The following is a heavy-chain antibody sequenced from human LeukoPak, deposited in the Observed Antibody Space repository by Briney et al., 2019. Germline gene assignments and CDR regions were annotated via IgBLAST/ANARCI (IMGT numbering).Heavy chain of an antibody. J-gene: IGHJ5*02. CDR3: AIKPPSGWFGTGWLDP. CDR2: IYHSGTT. D-gene: IGHD3-10*01. CDR1: GGSISSNNW. V-gene: IGHV4-4*02. Sequence: SETLSLTCSVSGGSISSNNWWSWVRQPPERGVEWIGNIYHSGTTHYSPSLKRRVTISVDKSKNQFSLKLNSVTAADTAVYYCAIKPPSGWFGTGWLDPWGQGTLVTVSS.